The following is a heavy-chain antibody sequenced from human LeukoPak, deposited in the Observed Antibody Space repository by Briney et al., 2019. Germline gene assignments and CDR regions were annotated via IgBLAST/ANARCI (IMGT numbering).Heavy chain of an antibody. Sequence: GGSLRLSCAASGFTFTKYWMTWVRQAPGKGLEWVGNIKQDGSDKNYMDSVKGRFTISRDNTKNSVYLQMSSLGAEDTAVYYCAREVWGPEYWGQGTLVTVSS. CDR3: AREVWGPEY. CDR2: IKQDGSDK. CDR1: GFTFTKYW. J-gene: IGHJ4*02. V-gene: IGHV3-7*01. D-gene: IGHD1-14*01.